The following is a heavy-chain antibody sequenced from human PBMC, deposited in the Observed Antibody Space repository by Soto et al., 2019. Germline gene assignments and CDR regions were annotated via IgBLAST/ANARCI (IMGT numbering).Heavy chain of an antibody. J-gene: IGHJ6*02. CDR3: AKWGNEWGYYYSGMDV. V-gene: IGHV3-23*01. Sequence: GGSLRLSCAASGFRFSSYAMSWVRQAPGKGLEWVSGISDSGSSTNYADSVKGRVTISRDNSENTLYLQMNSLRAEDTAVYYCAKWGNEWGYYYSGMDVWGQGTTVTVSS. CDR2: ISDSGSST. D-gene: IGHD3-16*01. CDR1: GFRFSSYA.